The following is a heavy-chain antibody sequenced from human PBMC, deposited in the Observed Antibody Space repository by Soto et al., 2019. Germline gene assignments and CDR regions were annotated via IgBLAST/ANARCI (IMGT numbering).Heavy chain of an antibody. J-gene: IGHJ3*02. Sequence: PGGSLRLSCAASGFTFSSYAMSWVRQAPGKGLEWASAISGSGGSTYYADSVKGRFTISRDNSKNMLYLQMNSLRAEDTAVYYCARDGDYDFWSGYYIAYAFDIWGQGTMVTVSS. D-gene: IGHD3-3*01. V-gene: IGHV3-23*01. CDR2: ISGSGGST. CDR3: ARDGDYDFWSGYYIAYAFDI. CDR1: GFTFSSYA.